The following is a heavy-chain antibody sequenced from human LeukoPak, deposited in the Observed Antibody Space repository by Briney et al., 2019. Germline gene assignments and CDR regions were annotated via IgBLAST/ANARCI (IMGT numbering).Heavy chain of an antibody. J-gene: IGHJ6*02. CDR1: GFIFSNYN. CDR3: ARFGDDLGV. D-gene: IGHD3-10*01. Sequence: GGSLRLSCAASGFIFSNYNMNWVRQVPGKGLEWLSSISTSSSHIFYADSVEGRFTISRDNAKKSLYLQMNSLRVEDTAIYYCARFGDDLGVWGQGTTVTVS. CDR2: ISTSSSHI. V-gene: IGHV3-21*01.